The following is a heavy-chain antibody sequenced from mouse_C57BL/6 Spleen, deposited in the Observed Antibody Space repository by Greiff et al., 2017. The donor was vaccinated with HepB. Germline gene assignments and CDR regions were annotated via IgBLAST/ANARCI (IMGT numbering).Heavy chain of an antibody. Sequence: QVQLQQSGAELVRPGASVTLSCKASGYTFTDYEMHWVKQTPVHGLEWIGAIDPETGGTAYNQKFKGKAILTADKSSSTAYMELRSLTSEDSAVYYCTRWVTTGYFDYWGQGTTLTVSS. CDR2: IDPETGGT. CDR1: GYTFTDYE. CDR3: TRWVTTGYFDY. V-gene: IGHV1-15*01. J-gene: IGHJ2*01. D-gene: IGHD1-1*01.